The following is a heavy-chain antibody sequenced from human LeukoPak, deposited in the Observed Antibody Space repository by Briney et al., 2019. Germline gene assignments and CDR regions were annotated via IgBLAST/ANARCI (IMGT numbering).Heavy chain of an antibody. CDR3: ARDTYSRLDY. CDR1: GFTFSSYA. V-gene: IGHV3-23*01. D-gene: IGHD6-13*01. J-gene: IGHJ4*02. CDR2: ISGSGGST. Sequence: GGSLRLSCAASGFTFSSYAMSWVRQAPGKGLEWVSAISGSGGSTYYADSVKGRFTISRDNAKNSLYLQMNSLRVEDTAVYYCARDTYSRLDYWGQGTLVTVSS.